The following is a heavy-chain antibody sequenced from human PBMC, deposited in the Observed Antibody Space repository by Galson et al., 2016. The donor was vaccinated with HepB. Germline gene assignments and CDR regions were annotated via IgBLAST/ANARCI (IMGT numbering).Heavy chain of an antibody. CDR3: AKATGADYFFEH. CDR1: GFTFEDFV. D-gene: IGHD4/OR15-4a*01. CDR2: ISWDGSAI. Sequence: SLRLSCADSGFTFEDFVLHWVRQAPGKGLEWLALISWDGSAIFYGDSVNGRFTISRDNRQNSLYLQMNSLRSEDTAFYFCAKATGADYFFEHWGQGTLVTVSS. V-gene: IGHV3-43D*03. J-gene: IGHJ4*02.